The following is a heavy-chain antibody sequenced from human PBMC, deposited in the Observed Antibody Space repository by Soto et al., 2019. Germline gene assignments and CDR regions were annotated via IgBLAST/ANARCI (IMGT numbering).Heavy chain of an antibody. D-gene: IGHD2-2*02. Sequence: GGSLRLSCAASGFTFSSYAMSWVRQAPGKGLEWVSAISGSGGSTYYADSVKGRFTISRDNSKNTLYLQMNSLRAEDTAVYYCAKDLPGYCSSTSYYSDYWGQGTLVTVSS. CDR2: ISGSGGST. V-gene: IGHV3-23*01. CDR1: GFTFSSYA. CDR3: AKDLPGYCSSTSYYSDY. J-gene: IGHJ4*02.